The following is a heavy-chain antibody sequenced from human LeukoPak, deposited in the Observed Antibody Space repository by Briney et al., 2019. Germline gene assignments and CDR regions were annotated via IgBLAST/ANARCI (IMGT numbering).Heavy chain of an antibody. Sequence: PSETLSLTCTVYGGSINTYYWSSLRQSAGKGLEWIGRIYTSGSTNYSPSLKSRVTMSVDTSENQFSLKLSSVTAADTAVYYCARLFYGSGSRYFDSWGQGTLVTVSS. CDR3: ARLFYGSGSRYFDS. D-gene: IGHD3-10*01. V-gene: IGHV4-4*07. CDR1: GGSINTYY. J-gene: IGHJ4*02. CDR2: IYTSGST.